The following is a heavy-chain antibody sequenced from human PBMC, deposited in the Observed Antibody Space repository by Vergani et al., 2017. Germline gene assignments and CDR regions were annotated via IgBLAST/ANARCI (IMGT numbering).Heavy chain of an antibody. CDR1: GFTFNGYA. CDR3: AKDLAAGLYYYYMDV. D-gene: IGHD6-13*01. V-gene: IGHV3-9*01. Sequence: EVRLVESGGDLVQPGRSLRLSCEASGFTFNGYAMHWVRQVPGKGLEWISGIDWKSGSVGYADSVKGRFTITRDNAKKSLYLQMNSLRGDDTALYYCAKDLAAGLYYYYMDVWGKGTPVIVSS. CDR2: IDWKSGSV. J-gene: IGHJ6*03.